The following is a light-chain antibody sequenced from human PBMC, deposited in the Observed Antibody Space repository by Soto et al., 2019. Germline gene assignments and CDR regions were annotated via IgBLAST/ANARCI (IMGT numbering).Light chain of an antibody. CDR1: QSVSSSY. CDR3: QQYSNSPPT. CDR2: GAS. J-gene: IGKJ3*01. Sequence: EIVLTQSPGTLSLSPGERATLSCRASQSVSSSYLAWYQQKPGQAPRLLIYGASNRATGIPDRFSGSGSGTDFTLTISRLEPEDFGVYNCQQYSNSPPTFGPGTKVDIK. V-gene: IGKV3-20*01.